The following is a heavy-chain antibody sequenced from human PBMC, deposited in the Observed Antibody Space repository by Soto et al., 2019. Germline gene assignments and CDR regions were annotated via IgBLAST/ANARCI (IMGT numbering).Heavy chain of an antibody. V-gene: IGHV4-30-2*01. Sequence: LSLTCAVSGGSISSGGYSWSWIRQPPGKGLEWIGYIYHSGSTYYNPSLKSRVTISVDRSKNQFSLKLSSVTAADTAVYYCARTAMVTTFDYWGQGTLVTVSS. CDR1: GGSISSGGYS. J-gene: IGHJ4*02. D-gene: IGHD5-18*01. CDR3: ARTAMVTTFDY. CDR2: IYHSGST.